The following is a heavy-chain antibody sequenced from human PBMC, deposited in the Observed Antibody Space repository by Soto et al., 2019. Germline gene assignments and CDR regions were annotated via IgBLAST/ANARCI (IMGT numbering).Heavy chain of an antibody. V-gene: IGHV3-23*01. CDR1: GFTFSNYV. J-gene: IGHJ4*02. CDR3: AKGWLVRGGQFDY. D-gene: IGHD6-19*01. CDR2: ISSSGGIT. Sequence: EVQLLESGGNLVQPGGSLRLSCAASGFTFSNYVMSWDRQAPGKGLEWVSGISSSGGITYYADSVQGRFTISRDNSKNTLYLQMNSLRSEDTAIYYCAKGWLVRGGQFDYWGQGTLVTVSS.